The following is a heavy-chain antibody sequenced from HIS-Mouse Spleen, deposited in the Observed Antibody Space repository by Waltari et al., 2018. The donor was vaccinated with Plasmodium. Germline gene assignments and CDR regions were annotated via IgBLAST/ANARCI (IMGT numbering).Heavy chain of an antibody. J-gene: IGHJ4*02. CDR1: GGSFSGYY. Sequence: QVQLQQWGAGLLKPSETLSLTCAVYGGSFSGYYWSWIRQPPGKGREWIGEINHSGSTNYNPSLKSLVTISVDTSKNQFSLKRSSVTAADTAVYYCARLVVVASKDSYWGQGTLVTVSS. CDR3: ARLVVVASKDSY. CDR2: INHSGST. D-gene: IGHD2-15*01. V-gene: IGHV4-34*01.